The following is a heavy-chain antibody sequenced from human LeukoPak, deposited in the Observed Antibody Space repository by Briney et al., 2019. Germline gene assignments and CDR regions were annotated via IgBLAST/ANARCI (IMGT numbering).Heavy chain of an antibody. V-gene: IGHV3-64D*09. J-gene: IGHJ4*02. CDR1: GFTFSSYA. D-gene: IGHD3-9*01. CDR2: ISSNGGNA. Sequence: GGSLRLSCLASGFTFSSYAMYWVRQAPGKGLEYVSVISSNGGNALYADSVKGRFTISRDNSKNTLYLQMSSLKTEDTAVYYCVNAIYDILTKWGQGTLVTVSS. CDR3: VNAIYDILTK.